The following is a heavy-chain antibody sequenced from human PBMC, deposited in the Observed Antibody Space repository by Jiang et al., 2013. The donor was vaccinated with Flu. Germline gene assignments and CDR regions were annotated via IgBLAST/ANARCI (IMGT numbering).Heavy chain of an antibody. CDR1: GYSISSGYY. V-gene: IGHV4-38-2*02. CDR3: ANGYSGYDYYFDY. CDR2: IYHSGST. D-gene: IGHD5-12*01. Sequence: LLKPSETLSLTCTVSGYSISSGYYWGWVRQPPGKGLEWIGSIYHSGSTYYNPSLKSRVTISVDTSKNQFSLKLSSVTAADTAVYYCANGYSGYDYYFDYWGQGTLVTVSS. J-gene: IGHJ4*02.